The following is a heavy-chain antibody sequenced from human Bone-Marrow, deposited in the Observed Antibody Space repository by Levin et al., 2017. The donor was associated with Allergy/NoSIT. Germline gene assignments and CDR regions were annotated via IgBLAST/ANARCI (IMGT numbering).Heavy chain of an antibody. J-gene: IGHJ4*02. CDR1: EGTFSSYT. V-gene: IGHV1-69*02. D-gene: IGHD3-9*01. CDR2: IIPILGLV. CDR3: ATTGYDNSTGNPIDC. Sequence: SVKVSCKASEGTFSSYTLSWVRQAPGQGLEWMGRIIPILGLVNYTQKLQGRVTITADKSTNTAYVELSSLRSEDTAIYYWATTGYDNSTGNPIDCGGQGTMVIVSS.